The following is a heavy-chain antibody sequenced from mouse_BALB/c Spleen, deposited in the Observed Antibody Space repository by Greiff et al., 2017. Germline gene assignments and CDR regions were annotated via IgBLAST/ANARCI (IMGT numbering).Heavy chain of an antibody. J-gene: IGHJ1*01. V-gene: IGHV1-5*01. Sequence: VQLQQSGTVLARPGASVKMSCKASGYSFTSYWMHWVKQRPGQGLEWIGAIYPGNSDTSYNQKFKGKAKLTAVTSASTAYMELSSLTNEDSAVYYCTRSPLLPYWYFDVWGAGTTVTVSS. CDR3: TRSPLLPYWYFDV. D-gene: IGHD1-1*01. CDR1: GYSFTSYW. CDR2: IYPGNSDT.